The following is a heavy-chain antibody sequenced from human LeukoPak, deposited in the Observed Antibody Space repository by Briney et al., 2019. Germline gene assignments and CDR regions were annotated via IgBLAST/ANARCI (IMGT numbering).Heavy chain of an antibody. J-gene: IGHJ4*02. D-gene: IGHD2-15*01. CDR2: IYHSGST. CDR1: GGSLSSSNW. V-gene: IGHV4-4*02. CDR3: ARVVVVAATPQYYFDY. Sequence: SGTLSLTCAVSGGSLSSSNWWSWVRQPPGKGLEWIGEIYHSGSTNYNPSLKSRVTISVDKSKIQFSLKLSSVTAADTAVYYCARVVVVAATPQYYFDYWGQGTLVTVSS.